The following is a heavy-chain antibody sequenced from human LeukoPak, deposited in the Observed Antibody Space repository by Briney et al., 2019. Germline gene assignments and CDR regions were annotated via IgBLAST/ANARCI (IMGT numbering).Heavy chain of an antibody. CDR3: ARVWRGAFDI. J-gene: IGHJ3*02. CDR2: IKQDGSEK. CDR1: GFTFSSYW. V-gene: IGHV3-7*01. Sequence: GGSLRLSCAGSGFTFSSYWMSWVRQAPGKGLEWVANIKQDGSEKYYVDSVKGRFTISRDNAKNSLYLQMNSLRAEDTAVYYCARVWRGAFDIWGQGTMVTVSS. D-gene: IGHD3-10*01.